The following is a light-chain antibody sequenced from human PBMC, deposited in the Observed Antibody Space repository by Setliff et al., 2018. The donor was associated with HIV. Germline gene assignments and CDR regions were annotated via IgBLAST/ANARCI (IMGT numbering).Light chain of an antibody. CDR2: EVI. V-gene: IGLV2-14*01. CDR3: CPHSQTNTLYV. CDR1: TRDVGASNY. Sequence: QSALAQPASVSGSPGQSIAISCTGSTRDVGASNYISWYQQYPDRAPKLILYEVIHRPSGISDRFSGSRSGTTASLTISGLQAEDEATYFCCPHSQTNTLYVFGTGTKGTV. J-gene: IGLJ1*01.